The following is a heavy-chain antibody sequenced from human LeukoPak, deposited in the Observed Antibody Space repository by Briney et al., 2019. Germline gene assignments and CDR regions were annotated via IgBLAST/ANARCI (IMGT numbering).Heavy chain of an antibody. V-gene: IGHV1-46*01. CDR3: ARDVSSTSSWWFDP. CDR1: GYTFTSHY. CDR2: INPSGGST. D-gene: IGHD2-2*01. Sequence: ASVKVSCKASGYTFTSHYMHWVRQAPEQGLEWMGIINPSGGSTSYAQKFQGRVTMTRDMSTRTDYMELGSLRYEDTAVYYCARDVSSTSSWWFDPWGQGTLVIVSS. J-gene: IGHJ5*02.